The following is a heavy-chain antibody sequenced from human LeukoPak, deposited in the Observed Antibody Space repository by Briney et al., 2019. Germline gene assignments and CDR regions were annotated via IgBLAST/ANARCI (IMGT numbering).Heavy chain of an antibody. J-gene: IGHJ4*02. CDR1: GYIFINYG. V-gene: IGHV1-18*01. CDR3: ASGDSGSYYHDY. CDR2: ISGDNGKT. D-gene: IGHD1-26*01. Sequence: GASVKVSCKTSGYIFINYGITWVRQAPGQGPEWMGWISGDNGKTNYAQKFQGRVTMTTDISTSTAYMELRSLRSDDTAVYYCASGDSGSYYHDYWGQGTLVTVSS.